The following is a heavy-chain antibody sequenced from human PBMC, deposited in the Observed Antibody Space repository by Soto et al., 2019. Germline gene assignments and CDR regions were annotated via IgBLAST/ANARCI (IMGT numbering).Heavy chain of an antibody. D-gene: IGHD2-8*02. Sequence: GSLKISCQGSGYAFSSYWIAWVLHMPGKGLEWMGIIYPGDSDTRYSPSFQGQVTISVDKSITTAYLQWSSLKASDTAMYYCARGYCTATICDPWFDPWGQGTLVTVLL. J-gene: IGHJ5*02. CDR2: IYPGDSDT. CDR1: GYAFSSYW. V-gene: IGHV5-51*01. CDR3: ARGYCTATICDPWFDP.